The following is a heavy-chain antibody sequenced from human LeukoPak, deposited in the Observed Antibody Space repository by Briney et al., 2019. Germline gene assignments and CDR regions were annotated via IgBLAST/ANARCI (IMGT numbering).Heavy chain of an antibody. CDR3: ARVRGYYDSSGPRDY. CDR2: ISAYNGNT. D-gene: IGHD3-22*01. Sequence: ASVKVSCKASGYTYTSYGISWVRQAPGQGLEWMGWISAYNGNTNYAQKLQGRVTMTTDTSTSTAYMELRSLRSDDTAVYYCARVRGYYDSSGPRDYWGQGTLVTVSS. V-gene: IGHV1-18*01. J-gene: IGHJ4*02. CDR1: GYTYTSYG.